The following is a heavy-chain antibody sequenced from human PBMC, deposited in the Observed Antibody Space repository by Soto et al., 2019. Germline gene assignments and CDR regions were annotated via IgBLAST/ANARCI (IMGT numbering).Heavy chain of an antibody. Sequence: PSETLSLTCTVSGGSISSDYWSWIRQPPGKGLEWIGYIYYSGSTNYNPSLKSRVTISVDRSKNQFSLKLSSVTAADTAVYYCARVPDRWGQGTLVTVS. V-gene: IGHV4-59*12. CDR2: IYYSGST. CDR3: ARVPDR. D-gene: IGHD2-2*01. CDR1: GGSISSDY. J-gene: IGHJ5*02.